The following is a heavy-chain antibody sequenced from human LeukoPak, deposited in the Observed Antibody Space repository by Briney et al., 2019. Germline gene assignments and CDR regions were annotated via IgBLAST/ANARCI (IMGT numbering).Heavy chain of an antibody. D-gene: IGHD1-14*01. Sequence: GGSLRLSCAASGFTFSGYWMHWVRQAPGKGLVWVSRINSDGSSTNNADSVKGRFTISRDNANNTRYLQMTSLRAEDAAGYYYVTGRTSFDPWGQGTLVTVSS. V-gene: IGHV3-74*01. CDR3: VTGRTSFDP. CDR2: INSDGSST. CDR1: GFTFSGYW. J-gene: IGHJ5*02.